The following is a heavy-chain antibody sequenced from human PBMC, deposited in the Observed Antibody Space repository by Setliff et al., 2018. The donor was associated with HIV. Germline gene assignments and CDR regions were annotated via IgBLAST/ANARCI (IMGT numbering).Heavy chain of an antibody. CDR2: IYTRGST. Sequence: KTSETLSLTCTVSGGSIDSGNYDCNWVRQPGGKGLEWIGRIYTRGSTKYSPTFESRVTMSLDTSKNQFSLNLRSVTAADTALYYCVRSGCNGNICYDSRGWLDSWGQGTQGTVSS. CDR1: GGSIDSGNYD. D-gene: IGHD5-12*01. J-gene: IGHJ5*01. V-gene: IGHV4-61*02. CDR3: VRSGCNGNICYDSRGWLDS.